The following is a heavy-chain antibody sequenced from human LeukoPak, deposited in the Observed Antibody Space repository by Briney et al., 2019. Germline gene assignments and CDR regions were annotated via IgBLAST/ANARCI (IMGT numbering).Heavy chain of an antibody. V-gene: IGHV3-23*01. CDR2: ISGSGGST. J-gene: IGHJ4*02. CDR1: GFTFSSYA. CDR3: AKALRNFDWLLQFDC. Sequence: EGSLRLSCAASGFTFSSYAMSWVRQAPGKGLQWVSAISGSGGSTYYADSVKGRFTISRDNSKNTLYLQMNSLRAEDTAAYYCAKALRNFDWLLQFDCWGQGTLVTVSS. D-gene: IGHD3-9*01.